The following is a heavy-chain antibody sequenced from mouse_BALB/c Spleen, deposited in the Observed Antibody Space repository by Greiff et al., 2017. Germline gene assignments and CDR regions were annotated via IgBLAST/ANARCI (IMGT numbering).Heavy chain of an antibody. CDR3: AFTTVVGFDY. Sequence: QVQLKESGPELVKPGASVKISCKASGYAFSSSWMNWVKQRPGQGLEWIGRIYPGDGDTNYNGKFKGKATLTADKSSSTAYMQLSSLTSVDSAVYFCAFTTVVGFDYWGQGTTLTVSS. J-gene: IGHJ2*01. CDR1: GYAFSSSW. V-gene: IGHV1-82*01. CDR2: IYPGDGDT. D-gene: IGHD1-1*01.